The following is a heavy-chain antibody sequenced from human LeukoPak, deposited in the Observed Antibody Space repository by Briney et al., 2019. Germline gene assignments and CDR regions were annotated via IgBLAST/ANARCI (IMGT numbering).Heavy chain of an antibody. CDR1: GLPFSRYS. CDR3: ARGLGYDFWSGRSYFDY. V-gene: IGHV3-21*01. Sequence: GGSLRLSCAPCGLPFSRYSISWVRKAPGKGREWVSSISSRSSYIDYADSVKGRFTIPRDNAKNSLYLQMNSLRAEDTAVYYCARGLGYDFWSGRSYFDYWGQGTLVTVSS. J-gene: IGHJ4*02. CDR2: ISSRSSYI. D-gene: IGHD3-3*01.